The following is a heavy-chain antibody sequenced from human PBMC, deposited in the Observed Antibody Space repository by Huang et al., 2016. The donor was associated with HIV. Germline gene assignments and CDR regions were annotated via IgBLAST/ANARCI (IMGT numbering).Heavy chain of an antibody. CDR1: TFTFGADW. Sequence: VESGGRLVQPGGSIRLSCVGSTFTFGADWMSWVRQCPGKGMEWVANIKQDESEKYYVESVKGRFNSSRDNAKKVLFLEMNNVRVEDTATYYCATKTAAMDIWGQGTTVTVS. J-gene: IGHJ6*02. CDR3: ATKTAAMDI. V-gene: IGHV3-7*01. D-gene: IGHD1-7*01. CDR2: IKQDESEK.